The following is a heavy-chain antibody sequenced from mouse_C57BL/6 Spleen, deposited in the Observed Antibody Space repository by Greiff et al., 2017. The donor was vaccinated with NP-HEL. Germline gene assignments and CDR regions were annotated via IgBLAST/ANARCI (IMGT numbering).Heavy chain of an antibody. J-gene: IGHJ2*01. CDR2: IRNKANGYTT. V-gene: IGHV7-3*01. CDR3: ARYFLYAFDY. Sequence: EVHLVESGGGLVQPGGSLSLSCAASGFTFTDYYMSWVRQPPGKALEWLGFIRNKANGYTTEYSASVKGRFTISRDNSQSILYLQMNALRAEDSATYYCARYFLYAFDYWGQGTTLTVSS. D-gene: IGHD1-1*01. CDR1: GFTFTDYY.